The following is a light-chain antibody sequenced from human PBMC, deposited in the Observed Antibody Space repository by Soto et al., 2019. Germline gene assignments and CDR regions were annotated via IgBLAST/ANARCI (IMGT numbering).Light chain of an antibody. CDR1: SSDVGGYNY. J-gene: IGLJ2*01. Sequence: QSALTQPPSASGSPGQSVTISCTGTSSDVGGYNYVSWYQQHPGKAPKLMIYEVSKRPSGVPDRFSGSTSGNTASLTVSGLRGGDEAYYYCSSYVGRKALIFGGGTKLTVL. CDR3: SSYVGRKALI. CDR2: EVS. V-gene: IGLV2-8*01.